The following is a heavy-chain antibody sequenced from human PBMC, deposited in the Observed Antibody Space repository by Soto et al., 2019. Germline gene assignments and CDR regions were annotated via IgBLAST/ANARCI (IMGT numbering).Heavy chain of an antibody. D-gene: IGHD2-15*01. CDR1: GSTFSSYS. Sequence: GGSLRLSCAAAGSTFSSYSMNWVRQAPGKGLEWVSFISSSTSYKYYADSVKGRFTISRDNAKNSLYLQMNSLRAEDTAVYYCARDGVVVAATHYFDYWGQGTLVTVSS. V-gene: IGHV3-21*04. CDR3: ARDGVVVAATHYFDY. J-gene: IGHJ4*02. CDR2: ISSSTSYK.